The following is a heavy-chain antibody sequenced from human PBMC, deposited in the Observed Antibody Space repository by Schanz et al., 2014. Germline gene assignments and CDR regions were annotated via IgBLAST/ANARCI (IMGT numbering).Heavy chain of an antibody. CDR3: ARDSLRGATGGYGMDV. CDR1: GGSFSGYY. CDR2: IYHTGST. V-gene: IGHV4-34*01. D-gene: IGHD2-8*02. Sequence: QVQLQQWGAGLLKPSETLSLTCGVFGGSFSGYYWSWIRQPPGKGLEWIGEIYHTGSTNYNPSLKSRVTISVDTSKNQLSLKLSSVTAADTAVYYCARDSLRGATGGYGMDVWGQGTTVTVSS. J-gene: IGHJ6*02.